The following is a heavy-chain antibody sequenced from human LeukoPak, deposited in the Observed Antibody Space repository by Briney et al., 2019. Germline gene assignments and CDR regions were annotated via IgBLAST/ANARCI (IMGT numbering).Heavy chain of an antibody. CDR2: INGGGGST. CDR1: GFTFSTYA. J-gene: IGHJ4*02. D-gene: IGHD6-19*01. CDR3: AKVSWYTSGWYVDFDC. V-gene: IGHV3-23*01. Sequence: PGGSLRLSCAASGFTFSTYAMNWVRQAPGKGLEWVSGINGGGGSTYYADSVKGRFTISRDNSKTTLYLQMSSLRAEDTAVYYCAKVSWYTSGWYVDFDCWGQGSLVTVSS.